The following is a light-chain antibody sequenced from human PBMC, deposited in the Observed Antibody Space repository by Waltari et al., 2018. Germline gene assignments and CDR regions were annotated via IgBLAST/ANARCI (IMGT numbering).Light chain of an antibody. J-gene: IGKJ3*01. Sequence: DIVMTQSPDSLAVSLGERATINCKSSQTILYKINNENSLAWSQVKPGQPPRLLMYWASSRQSVVPDRVSGSGSGTDFTLTISSRQAEDVAVYYCQQYYTTPLTFGPGTKVDLK. CDR2: WAS. CDR1: QTILYKINNENS. CDR3: QQYYTTPLT. V-gene: IGKV4-1*01.